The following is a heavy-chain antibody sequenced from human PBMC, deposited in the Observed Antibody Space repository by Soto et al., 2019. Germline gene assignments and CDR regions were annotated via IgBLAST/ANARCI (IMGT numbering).Heavy chain of an antibody. CDR3: SRDRNYDFWSGYGPDAFDI. CDR1: GYTFTSYY. CDR2: INPSGGST. Sequence: EASVKVSCKASGYTFTSYYMHWVRQAPGQGLEWMGIINPSGGSTSNAQKFQGRVTMTRDTSTSTVYMELSSLRSEDTAVYYCSRDRNYDFWSGYGPDAFDIWGQGTMVTVS. D-gene: IGHD3-3*01. J-gene: IGHJ3*02. V-gene: IGHV1-46*01.